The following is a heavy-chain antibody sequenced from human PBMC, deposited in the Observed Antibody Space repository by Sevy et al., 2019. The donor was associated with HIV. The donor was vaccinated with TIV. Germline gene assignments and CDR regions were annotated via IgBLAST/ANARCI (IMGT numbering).Heavy chain of an antibody. V-gene: IGHV3-48*01. CDR2: ISSSSSTI. CDR1: GFTFSSYS. Sequence: GGSLRLSCAASGFTFSSYSMNWVRQAPGKGLEWISYISSSSSTIYYADSVKGRFTISRDNAKNSLYLQMKSLRAEDTAVYYCAREDTFLEWLLYPTHAFDIWGQGTMVTVSS. J-gene: IGHJ3*02. D-gene: IGHD3-3*02. CDR3: AREDTFLEWLLYPTHAFDI.